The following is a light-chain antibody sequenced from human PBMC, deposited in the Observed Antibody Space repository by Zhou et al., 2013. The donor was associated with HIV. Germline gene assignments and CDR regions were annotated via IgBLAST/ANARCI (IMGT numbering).Light chain of an antibody. V-gene: IGKV3-20*01. J-gene: IGKJ2*01. CDR3: QQYGSSPYT. Sequence: EIMLTQSPGTLSLSPEERVTLSCRASQTVNNNYLAWYQQKSGQAPRPLIYGASSRATGIPNRFGGSGSGTDFTLTISSLEPDDSAVYYCQQYGSSPYTFGQGIKLEIK. CDR1: QTVNNNY. CDR2: GAS.